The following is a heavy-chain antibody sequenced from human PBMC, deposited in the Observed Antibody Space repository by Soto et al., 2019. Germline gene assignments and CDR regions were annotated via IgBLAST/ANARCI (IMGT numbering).Heavy chain of an antibody. CDR2: ISGTSSTI. CDR1: GFAFRDYS. Sequence: EVQLVESGGGLVQPGGSLRLSCEASGFAFRDYSMNWVRQAPGKGLEWVSYISGTSSTIYYADSVQGRFTISRDNAENSLYLQMSSLRAEDTALYYCARGRPIHSWGQGTLVTVDS. J-gene: IGHJ4*02. V-gene: IGHV3-48*01. CDR3: ARGRPIHS.